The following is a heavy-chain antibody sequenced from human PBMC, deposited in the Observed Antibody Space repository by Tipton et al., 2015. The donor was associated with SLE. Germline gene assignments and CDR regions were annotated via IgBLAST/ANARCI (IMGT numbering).Heavy chain of an antibody. CDR2: IYHNGSP. CDR1: GDSIRRAGYS. D-gene: IGHD3-10*01. J-gene: IGHJ4*02. Sequence: TLSLTCAVSGDSIRRAGYSWSWNRQPPGKGLEWIGYIYHNGSPYYNPSLKSRVTISVDWATSQFSLILSAVTDADTAVYYCARGDPRHDGSVGYFDTWGQGALVTVSS. CDR3: ARGDPRHDGSVGYFDT. V-gene: IGHV4-30-2*01.